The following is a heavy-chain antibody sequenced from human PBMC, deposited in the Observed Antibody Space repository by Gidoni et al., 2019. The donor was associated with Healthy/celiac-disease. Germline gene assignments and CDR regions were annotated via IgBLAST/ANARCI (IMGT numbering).Heavy chain of an antibody. D-gene: IGHD3-10*01. CDR2: ISGSGGST. Sequence: RLSCAASGFTFSSYAMSWVRQGPGKGLEWVSAISGSGGSTYYADSVKGRFTISRDKSKNTLYMQMNSLRAEETAVYYCANQWFRELFDDWGQGTLVTVSS. CDR3: ANQWFRELFDD. CDR1: GFTFSSYA. J-gene: IGHJ4*02. V-gene: IGHV3-23*01.